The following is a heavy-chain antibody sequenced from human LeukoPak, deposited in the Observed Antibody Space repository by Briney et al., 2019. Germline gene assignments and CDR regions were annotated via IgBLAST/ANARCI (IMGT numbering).Heavy chain of an antibody. CDR1: GGSFSGYY. CDR2: INHSGST. V-gene: IGHV4-34*01. D-gene: IGHD2-2*01. CDR3: ARYCSSTSCYLNGMDV. Sequence: SETLSLTCAVYGGSFSGYYWSWIRQPPGKGLEWIGEINHSGSTNYNPSLKSRVTISVDTSKNQFSLKLSSVTAADTAVYYCARYCSSTSCYLNGMDVWGKGTTVTVSS. J-gene: IGHJ6*04.